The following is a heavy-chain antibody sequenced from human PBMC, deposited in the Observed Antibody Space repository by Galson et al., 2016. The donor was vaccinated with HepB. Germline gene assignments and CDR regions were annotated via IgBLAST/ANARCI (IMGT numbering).Heavy chain of an antibody. CDR3: AKGRSAIAAAGLNY. CDR1: GFTFSSYW. D-gene: IGHD6-13*01. CDR2: INSDGTST. Sequence: SLRLSCAASGFTFSSYWMHWVRQAPGEGLVWVSGINSDGTSTTYADSVKGRFTISRDNAKNTLYLQMNSLRVEDTAVYYCAKGRSAIAAAGLNYWGQGTLVTVSS. V-gene: IGHV3-74*01. J-gene: IGHJ4*02.